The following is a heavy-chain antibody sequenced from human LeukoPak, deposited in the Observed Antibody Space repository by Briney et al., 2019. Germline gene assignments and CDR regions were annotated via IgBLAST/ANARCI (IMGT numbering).Heavy chain of an antibody. CDR3: ARDNGDGYYFYWYFDL. D-gene: IGHD3-22*01. V-gene: IGHV4-38-2*02. CDR2: IYHSGST. Sequence: PSETLSLTCTVSGYSINSGYYWGWIRQSPRKGLEWIGSIYHSGSTYYNPSLKSRVTISVDTSKNQFSLKLSSVTAADTAVYYCARDNGDGYYFYWYFDLWGRGTLVTVSP. CDR1: GYSINSGYY. J-gene: IGHJ2*01.